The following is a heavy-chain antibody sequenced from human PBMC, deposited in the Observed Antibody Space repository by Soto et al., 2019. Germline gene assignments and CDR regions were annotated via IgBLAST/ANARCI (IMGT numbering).Heavy chain of an antibody. CDR1: GGSMSEYF. CDR3: ARDGYDGSGSPYPAY. V-gene: IGHV4-59*01. Sequence: SETLSLTCTVSGGSMSEYFWSWVRQSPGKGLEWIGYIYYLGSTDYNPSLKSRVTMSVDTSKRQFSLKLSSVTAADTAIYYCARDGYDGSGSPYPAYWGPGIQVTVSS. J-gene: IGHJ4*02. CDR2: IYYLGST. D-gene: IGHD3-10*01.